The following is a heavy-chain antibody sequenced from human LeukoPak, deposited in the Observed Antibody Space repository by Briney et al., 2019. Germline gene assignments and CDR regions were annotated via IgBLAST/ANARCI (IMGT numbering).Heavy chain of an antibody. D-gene: IGHD6-13*01. CDR2: IYSGGST. CDR1: GFTVSSNY. J-gene: IGHJ4*02. V-gene: IGHV3-66*01. Sequence: PGGSLRLSCAASGFTVSSNYMSWVRQAPGKGLEWVSVIYSGGSTYYADSLKGRFTISRDNSKNTVYLQVNSLRVEDTAVYYCASVYSSFWFLDYWGQGTLVTVSS. CDR3: ASVYSSFWFLDY.